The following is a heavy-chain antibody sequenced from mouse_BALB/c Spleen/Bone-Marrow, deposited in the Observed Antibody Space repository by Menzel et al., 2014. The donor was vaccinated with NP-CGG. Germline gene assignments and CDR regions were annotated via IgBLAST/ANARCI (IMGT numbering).Heavy chain of an antibody. CDR2: INPESSTI. CDR1: GFDFRRYW. Sequence: EVKLMESGGGLVQPGGSLKLSCAASGFDFRRYWMSWVRQAPGKGLGWIGEINPESSTINYTPSLKGKFIISRDNAKNTLYLQMSKVRSEDTALYYCARLGYYGYFVDWGQGTTLTVSS. CDR3: ARLGYYGYFVD. J-gene: IGHJ2*01. D-gene: IGHD1-1*01. V-gene: IGHV4-1*02.